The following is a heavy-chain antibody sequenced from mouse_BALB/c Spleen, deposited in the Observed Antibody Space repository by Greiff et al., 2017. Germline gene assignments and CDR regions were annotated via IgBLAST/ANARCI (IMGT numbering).Heavy chain of an antibody. D-gene: IGHD5-1*01. V-gene: IGHV7-3*02. J-gene: IGHJ4*01. CDR2: IRNKANGYTT. CDR1: GFTFTDYY. CDR3: ARDEGPVLYRYAMDY. Sequence: EVKLVESGGGLVQPGGSLRLSCATSGFTFTDYYMSWVRQPPGKALEWLGFIRNKANGYTTEYSASVKGRFTISRDNSQSILYLQMNTLRAEDSATYYCARDEGPVLYRYAMDYWGQGTSVTVSS.